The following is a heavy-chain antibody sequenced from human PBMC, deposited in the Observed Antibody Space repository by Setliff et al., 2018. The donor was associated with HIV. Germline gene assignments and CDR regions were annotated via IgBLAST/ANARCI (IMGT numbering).Heavy chain of an antibody. CDR3: ARVLEQVVSDY. J-gene: IGHJ4*02. V-gene: IGHV4-59*12. CDR1: GGSISSYY. D-gene: IGHD6-6*01. Sequence: SETLSLTCAVSGGSISSYYWSWIRQPPGKGLEWIGYIYYSGSTNYNPSLKSRVTISVDTSKNQFSLKLSSVNAADTAVYYCARVLEQVVSDYWGQGTLVTVSS. CDR2: IYYSGST.